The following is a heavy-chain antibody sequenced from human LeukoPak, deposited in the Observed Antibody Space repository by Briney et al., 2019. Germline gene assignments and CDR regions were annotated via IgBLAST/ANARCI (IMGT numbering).Heavy chain of an antibody. CDR2: MNPNSGNT. J-gene: IGHJ6*02. V-gene: IGHV1-8*01. CDR3: ARGHVIQLWDPYYYYGMDV. Sequence: ASVKVSCKASGYTFTSYDINWVRQATGQGLEWMGWMNPNSGNTDYAQKFQGRVTMTRNTSISTAYMELSSLRSEDTAVYYCARGHVIQLWDPYYYYGMDVWGQGTTVTVSS. D-gene: IGHD5-18*01. CDR1: GYTFTSYD.